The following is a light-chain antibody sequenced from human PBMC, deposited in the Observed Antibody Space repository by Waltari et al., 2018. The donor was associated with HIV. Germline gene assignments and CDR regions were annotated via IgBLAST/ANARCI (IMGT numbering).Light chain of an antibody. CDR2: EVS. CDR1: SSDVGSYNR. J-gene: IGLJ2*01. V-gene: IGLV2-18*02. CDR3: SSYTSSNLV. Sequence: QSALTQPPSVSGSPGQSVTISCTGSSSDVGSYNRVSWYQQPPGTAPKLMIYEVSNRPSGVPDRFSGYKSGNTSSLIIAWLQVEDEADYYCSSYTSSNLVFGGGTKLTVL.